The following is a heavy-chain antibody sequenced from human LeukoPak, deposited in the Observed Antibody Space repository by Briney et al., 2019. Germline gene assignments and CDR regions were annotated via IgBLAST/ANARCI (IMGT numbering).Heavy chain of an antibody. CDR3: ARAFRARYFDL. CDR1: GGSITTSSYY. D-gene: IGHD2/OR15-2a*01. Sequence: SETLSLTCTVSGGSITTSSYYWGWTRQPPGKGLEWIGIIYYSGSTYYNPSLKGRVTISVDTSKNQFSLKLSSVTAADTAVYYCARAFRARYFDLWGRGTLDTVSS. CDR2: IYYSGST. V-gene: IGHV4-39*01. J-gene: IGHJ2*01.